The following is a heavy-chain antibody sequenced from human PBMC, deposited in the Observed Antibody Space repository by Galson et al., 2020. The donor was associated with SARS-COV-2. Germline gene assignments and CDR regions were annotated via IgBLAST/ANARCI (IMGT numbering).Heavy chain of an antibody. CDR2: IYYSGPT. V-gene: IGHV4-61*03. J-gene: IGHJ2*01. D-gene: IGHD2-2*01. Sequence: ASETLSLTCTVSGGSVSGAYYYWSWIRQPPGKGLEWIGYIYYSGPTSYNPSLKSRVTISVDTSKNHFSLNLRSVTAADTAVYYCARDRSAAGIDWYFDLWGRGTLVTVSS. CDR3: ARDRSAAGIDWYFDL. CDR1: GGSVSGAYYY.